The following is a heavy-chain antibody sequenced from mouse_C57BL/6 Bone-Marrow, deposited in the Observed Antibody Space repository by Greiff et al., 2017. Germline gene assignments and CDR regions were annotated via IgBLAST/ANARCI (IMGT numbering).Heavy chain of an antibody. CDR1: GYAFSSSW. D-gene: IGHD2-5*01. J-gene: IGHJ3*01. V-gene: IGHV1-82*01. CDR3: AREHYSNYDLSWFAY. CDR2: IYPGDGDT. Sequence: QVQLQQSGPELVKPGASVKISCKASGYAFSSSWMNWVKQRPGKGLEWIGRIYPGDGDTNYNGKFKGKATLTADKSSSTAYMELSSLTSEDSAVYFCAREHYSNYDLSWFAYWGQGTLVTVSA.